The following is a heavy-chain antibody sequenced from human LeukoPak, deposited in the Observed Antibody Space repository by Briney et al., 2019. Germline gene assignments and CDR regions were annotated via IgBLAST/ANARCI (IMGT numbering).Heavy chain of an antibody. J-gene: IGHJ4*02. Sequence: LAGGSLRLSCAASGFTFSNFHMSWVRQAPGKGLEWVSAIDSSGGTTWYGDSVKGRFTISRDNSKNTLFLQMYSLRAEDSALYYCAKELSRSAVFDYWGQGTLVTVSS. CDR3: AKELSRSAVFDY. CDR1: GFTFSNFH. V-gene: IGHV3-23*05. D-gene: IGHD2-15*01. CDR2: IDSSGGTT.